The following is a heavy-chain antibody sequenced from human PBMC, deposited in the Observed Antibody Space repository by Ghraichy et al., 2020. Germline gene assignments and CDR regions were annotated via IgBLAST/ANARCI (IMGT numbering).Heavy chain of an antibody. CDR2: IFYSGTT. Sequence: SETLSLTCTVSGGSISNSYYYWGWIRQPPGKGLEWIGNIFYSGTTYYNPSLRGRVAVSVDTSKNQFSLKLSSVTAADTAVYYCASLIAASDNWYFHLWGRGTLVTVSS. D-gene: IGHD6-6*01. CDR1: GGSISNSYYY. J-gene: IGHJ2*01. V-gene: IGHV4-39*07. CDR3: ASLIAASDNWYFHL.